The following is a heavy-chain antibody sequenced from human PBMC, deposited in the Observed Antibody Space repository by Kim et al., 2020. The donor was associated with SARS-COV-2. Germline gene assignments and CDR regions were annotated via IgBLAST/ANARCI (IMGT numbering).Heavy chain of an antibody. CDR2: IYPGDSDT. J-gene: IGHJ5*02. V-gene: IGHV5-51*01. Sequence: GESLKISCKGSGYTFTNYCIGWVRQMPGKGLEWMGIIYPGDSDTRYSPSFQGQVTISADKSISTAYLQWSSLKASETVIYYCARHGGSCSTFSCPNWFDPGGQGTLVTVSS. CDR3: ARHGGSCSTFSCPNWFDP. D-gene: IGHD2-2*01. CDR1: GYTFTNYC.